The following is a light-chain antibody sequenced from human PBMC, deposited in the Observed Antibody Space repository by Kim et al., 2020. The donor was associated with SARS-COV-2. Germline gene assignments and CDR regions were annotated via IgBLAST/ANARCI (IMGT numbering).Light chain of an antibody. Sequence: SPGETAPSPCWVSRSVSINVAWYQHKPGQALRLLIYAASSRAAGVPARFSGSGSGTDFTLTISSLQSEDSAVYYCQQYNIWPPDSFGQGTKVDIK. J-gene: IGKJ2*03. CDR3: QQYNIWPPDS. CDR2: AAS. V-gene: IGKV3-15*01. CDR1: RSVSIN.